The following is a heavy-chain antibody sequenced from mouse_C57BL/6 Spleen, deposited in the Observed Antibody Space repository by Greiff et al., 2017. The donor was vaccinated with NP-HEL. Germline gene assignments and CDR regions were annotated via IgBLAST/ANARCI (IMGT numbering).Heavy chain of an antibody. V-gene: IGHV1-18*01. D-gene: IGHD2-4*01. CDR1: GYTFTDYN. CDR2: INPNNGGT. Sequence: VQLQQSGPELVKPGASVKIPCKASGYTFTDYNMDWVKQSHGKSLEWIGDINPNNGGTIYNQKFKGKATLTVDKSSSTAYMELRSLTSEDTAVYYCARRGGLRQGYYFDYWGQGTTLTVSS. CDR3: ARRGGLRQGYYFDY. J-gene: IGHJ2*01.